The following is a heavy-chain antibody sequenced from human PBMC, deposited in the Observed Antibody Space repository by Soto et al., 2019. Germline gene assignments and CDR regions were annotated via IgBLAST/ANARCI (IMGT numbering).Heavy chain of an antibody. Sequence: GGSLRLSCSASGFTFSSYAMHWVRQAPGRGLEYVSAISSNGGSTYYADSVKGRFTISRDNSKNTLYLQMSSLRAEDTAVYYCVKEGYYYDSSGYYYGWFDPWGQGTLVTVSS. J-gene: IGHJ5*02. CDR3: VKEGYYYDSSGYYYGWFDP. CDR1: GFTFSSYA. D-gene: IGHD3-22*01. CDR2: ISSNGGST. V-gene: IGHV3-64D*06.